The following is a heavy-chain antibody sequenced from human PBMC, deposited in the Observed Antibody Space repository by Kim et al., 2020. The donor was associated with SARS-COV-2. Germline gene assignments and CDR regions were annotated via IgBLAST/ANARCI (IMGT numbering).Heavy chain of an antibody. CDR2: MNPNSGNT. V-gene: IGHV1-8*01. CDR1: GYTFTSYD. CDR3: ARGRMLRYFDWLLRRDAFDI. D-gene: IGHD3-9*01. Sequence: ASVKVSCKASGYTFTSYDISWVRQATGQGLEWMGWMNPNSGNTGYAQKFQGRVTMTRNTSISTAYMELSSLRSEDTAVYYCARGRMLRYFDWLLRRDAFDIWGQGTMVTVSS. J-gene: IGHJ3*02.